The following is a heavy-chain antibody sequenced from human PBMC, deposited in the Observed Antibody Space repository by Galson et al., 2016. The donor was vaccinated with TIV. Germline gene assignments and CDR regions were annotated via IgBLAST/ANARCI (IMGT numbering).Heavy chain of an antibody. V-gene: IGHV1-24*01. CDR2: FDPEQGKT. D-gene: IGHD2/OR15-2a*01. Sequence: SVKVSCKVSGYTLSEIAMHWVRQAPGKGLEWMGGFDPEQGKTIYAQKFQGRVTMTEDTSTDTAFMELSSLRFEDTAVYYCATVAWFPGLSLDNWGQGTLVTVSS. CDR1: GYTLSEIA. J-gene: IGHJ4*02. CDR3: ATVAWFPGLSLDN.